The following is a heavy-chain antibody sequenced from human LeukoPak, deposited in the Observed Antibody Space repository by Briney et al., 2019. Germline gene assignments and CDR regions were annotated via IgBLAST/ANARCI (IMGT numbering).Heavy chain of an antibody. CDR2: INPSGGST. D-gene: IGHD6-13*01. Sequence: ASVKVSCKASGYTFTSHYMHWVRQAPGQGLEWMGTINPSGGSTTYAQKFQGRVTMTRDMSTSTVYMELSSLRSEDTAVYYCASTDGSSWYDIFDYWGQGTLVTVSS. V-gene: IGHV1-46*01. J-gene: IGHJ4*02. CDR1: GYTFTSHY. CDR3: ASTDGSSWYDIFDY.